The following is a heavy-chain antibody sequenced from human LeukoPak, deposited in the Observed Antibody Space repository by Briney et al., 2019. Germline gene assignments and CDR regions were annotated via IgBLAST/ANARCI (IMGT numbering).Heavy chain of an antibody. CDR3: ARNWYPLDY. CDR2: INSDGSNT. D-gene: IGHD1-14*01. V-gene: IGHV3-74*01. J-gene: IGHJ4*02. CDR1: GFTFSSNW. Sequence: GGALRLSCAASGFTFSSNWMHWVRLGPGKGPMWVSRINSDGSNTNYADSVKGRFTISRDNAKNTLYLQMNSLRAEDTAVYYCARNWYPLDYWGQGTLVTVSS.